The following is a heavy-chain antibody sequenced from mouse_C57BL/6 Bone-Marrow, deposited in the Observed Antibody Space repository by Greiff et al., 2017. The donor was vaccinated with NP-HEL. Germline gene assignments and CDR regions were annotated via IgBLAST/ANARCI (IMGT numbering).Heavy chain of an antibody. J-gene: IGHJ4*01. CDR2: IHPNSGST. CDR1: GYTFTSYW. V-gene: IGHV1-64*01. CDR3: ASYDGYLYAMDY. D-gene: IGHD2-3*01. Sequence: QVHVKQPGAELVKPGASVKLSCKASGYTFTSYWMHWVKQRPGQGLEWIGMIHPNSGSTNYNEKFKSKATLTVDKSSSTAYMQLSSLTSADSAVYYCASYDGYLYAMDYWGQGTSVTVSS.